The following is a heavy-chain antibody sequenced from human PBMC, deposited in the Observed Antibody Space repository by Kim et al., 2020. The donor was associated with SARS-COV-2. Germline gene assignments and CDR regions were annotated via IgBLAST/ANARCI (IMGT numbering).Heavy chain of an antibody. V-gene: IGHV4-4*02. CDR3: ARMSRIAAAGLGY. D-gene: IGHD6-13*01. J-gene: IGHJ4*02. Sequence: NPSLKSRVTISVDKSKNQFSLKLSSVTAADTAVYYCARMSRIAAAGLGYWGQGTLVTVSS.